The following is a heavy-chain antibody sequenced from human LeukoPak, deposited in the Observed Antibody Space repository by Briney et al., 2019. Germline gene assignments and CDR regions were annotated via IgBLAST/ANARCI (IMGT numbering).Heavy chain of an antibody. V-gene: IGHV4-59*11. D-gene: IGHD6-13*01. Sequence: SEALSLTCTVSGGSISSHYWSWIRQPPGKGLEWIGNIFHSGSTNYNPSLKSRVTISLETSKNQFSLKLSSVTAADTAVYYCARAPPYSSSWFDYWGQGTLVTVSS. CDR2: IFHSGST. CDR1: GGSISSHY. J-gene: IGHJ4*02. CDR3: ARAPPYSSSWFDY.